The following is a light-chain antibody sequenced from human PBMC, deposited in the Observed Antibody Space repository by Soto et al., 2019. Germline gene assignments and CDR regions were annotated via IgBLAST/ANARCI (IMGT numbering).Light chain of an antibody. Sequence: QSALTQPPSASGSPGQSVTISCTGTSNDVGGYNYVSWYQQHSGKASKLMIYEVNKRPSGVPDRFSGSKSGNTASLTVSGLQAEDEADYYCSSFAVSNSFVFGTGTKLTV. J-gene: IGLJ1*01. CDR3: SSFAVSNSFV. CDR1: SNDVGGYNY. CDR2: EVN. V-gene: IGLV2-8*01.